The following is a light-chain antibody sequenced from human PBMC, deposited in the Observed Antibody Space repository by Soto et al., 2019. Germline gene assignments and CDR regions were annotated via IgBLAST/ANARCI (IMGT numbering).Light chain of an antibody. CDR1: SRDVGAFNY. V-gene: IGLV2-14*01. CDR3: ASFTRSNTWV. J-gene: IGLJ3*02. Sequence: QSALTQPASVSGSPGQSITISCTGTSRDVGAFNYVSWYQQHPDKAPKLLISEVNNRPSGVSHRLSGSKSGNTASLTISGLQPADEADYYCASFTRSNTWVIGGGTKLTVL. CDR2: EVN.